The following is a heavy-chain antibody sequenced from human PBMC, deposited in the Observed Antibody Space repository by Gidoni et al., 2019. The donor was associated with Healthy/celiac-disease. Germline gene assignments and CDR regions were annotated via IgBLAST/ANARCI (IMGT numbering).Heavy chain of an antibody. CDR2: IKPNSGGT. V-gene: IGHV1-2*02. CDR3: SRSRARMVRGVIYYYYGMDV. CDR1: GYTFSGYY. J-gene: IGHJ6*02. D-gene: IGHD3-10*01. Sequence: QVQLVQSGAEVKKPGASVQVSCKASGYTFSGYYMHWVRQAPGQGLEWIGWIKPNSGGTNYTQKLQGRGTWTRDTSISTAYMGLSRLRSGDTAVYYCSRSRARMVRGVIYYYYGMDVWGQGTTVTVS.